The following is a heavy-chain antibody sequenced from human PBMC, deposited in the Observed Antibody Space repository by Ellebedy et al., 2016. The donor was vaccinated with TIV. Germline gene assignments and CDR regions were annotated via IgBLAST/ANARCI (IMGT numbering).Heavy chain of an antibody. CDR3: ARDSSLSRGGGAD. CDR2: IYSGGST. J-gene: IGHJ4*02. V-gene: IGHV3-66*01. Sequence: GGSLRLSXAASGFTVSNNYMRWFRQAPGQGLEWVSLIYSGGSTYYTDSVKGRFTISRDSSKNTLYLQMNSLRAEDTAVYYCARDSSLSRGGGADWGPGTLVTVSS. D-gene: IGHD3-16*01. CDR1: GFTVSNNY.